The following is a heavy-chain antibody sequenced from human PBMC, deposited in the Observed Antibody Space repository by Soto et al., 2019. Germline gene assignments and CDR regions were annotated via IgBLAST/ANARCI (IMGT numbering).Heavy chain of an antibody. CDR2: IYTSGST. V-gene: IGHV4-4*07. CDR1: GGSISSYY. CDR3: ARLRRGYSYGDFDY. D-gene: IGHD5-18*01. Sequence: LSLTCTVSGGSISSYYWSWIRQPAGKGLEWIGRIYTSGSTNYNPSLKSRVTMSVDTSKNQFSLKLSSVTAADTAVYYCARLRRGYSYGDFDYWGQGTLVTVSS. J-gene: IGHJ4*02.